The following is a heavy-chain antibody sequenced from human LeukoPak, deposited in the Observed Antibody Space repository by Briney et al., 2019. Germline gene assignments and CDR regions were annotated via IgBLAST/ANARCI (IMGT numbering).Heavy chain of an antibody. Sequence: ASVKVSCKASGYTFTSYGISWVRQAPGQGLEWMGWISAYNGNTNYAQKLQGRVIMTTDTSTSTAYMELRSLRSDDTAVYYCAREDNGYYSDYYMDVWGKGTTVTVSS. J-gene: IGHJ6*03. CDR3: AREDNGYYSDYYMDV. CDR2: ISAYNGNT. CDR1: GYTFTSYG. V-gene: IGHV1-18*01. D-gene: IGHD5-12*01.